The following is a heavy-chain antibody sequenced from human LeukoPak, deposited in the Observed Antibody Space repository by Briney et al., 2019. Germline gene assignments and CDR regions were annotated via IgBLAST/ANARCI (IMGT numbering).Heavy chain of an antibody. CDR2: VVGAGTTT. V-gene: IGHV3-23*01. Sequence: PGGSLRLSCAASGFTFANYAMSWVRQAPGKGLEWVSAVVGAGTTTFYADSVKGRFTISRDNSKNTVYLQINSLRAGDTAVYYCAKARLSTGWAYNDYWGQGTLVTVSS. J-gene: IGHJ4*02. D-gene: IGHD6-19*01. CDR1: GFTFANYA. CDR3: AKARLSTGWAYNDY.